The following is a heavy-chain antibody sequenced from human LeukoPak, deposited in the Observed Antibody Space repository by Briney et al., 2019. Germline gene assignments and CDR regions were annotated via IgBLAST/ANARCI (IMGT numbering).Heavy chain of an antibody. J-gene: IGHJ3*02. Sequence: GASVKVSCKASGYTFTNYAFSWVRQAPGQGLEWMGWISVYNGNTNYAQKLQGRVTMTTDTSTSTAYMELRSLRSDDTAVYYCARDQDDSSGYYLSGAFDMWGQGTMVTVSS. D-gene: IGHD3-22*01. V-gene: IGHV1-18*01. CDR1: GYTFTNYA. CDR3: ARDQDDSSGYYLSGAFDM. CDR2: ISVYNGNT.